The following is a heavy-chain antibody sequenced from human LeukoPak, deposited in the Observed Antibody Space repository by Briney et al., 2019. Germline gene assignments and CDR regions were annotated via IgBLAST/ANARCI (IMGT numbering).Heavy chain of an antibody. V-gene: IGHV3-21*01. D-gene: IGHD6-13*01. J-gene: IGHJ4*02. CDR2: ISSSSYI. CDR3: ARTIAAAGTLDFDY. Sequence: GGSLRLSCAASGFTFSSYSMNWVRQAPGKGLEWVSSISSSSYIYYADSVKGRFTISRDNAKNSLYPQMNSLRAEDTAVYYCARTIAAAGTLDFDYWGQGTLVTVSS. CDR1: GFTFSSYS.